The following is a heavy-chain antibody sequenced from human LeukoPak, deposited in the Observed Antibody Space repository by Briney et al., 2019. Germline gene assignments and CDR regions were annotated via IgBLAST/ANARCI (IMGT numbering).Heavy chain of an antibody. CDR3: ASLTVTNDEFDY. CDR1: GFTFSSYG. V-gene: IGHV3-33*01. CDR2: IWYDGSNK. D-gene: IGHD4-11*01. J-gene: IGHJ4*02. Sequence: GGSLRLSCAASGFTFSSYGMHWVRQAPGKGLEWVAVIWYDGSNKYYADSVKGRFTISRDNSKNTLYLQMNSLRAEDTAVYYCASLTVTNDEFDYWGQGTPVTVSS.